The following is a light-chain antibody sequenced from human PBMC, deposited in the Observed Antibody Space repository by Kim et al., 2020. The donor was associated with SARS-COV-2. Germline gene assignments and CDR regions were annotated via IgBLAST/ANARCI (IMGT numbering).Light chain of an antibody. J-gene: IGLJ2*01. CDR1: SATNGLNG. CDR3: AAWDDSRHVLL. V-gene: IGLV1-36*01. CDR2: YDN. Sequence: QWSTKACSRSSATNGLNGVHCYQRCQRKAPKLLVYYDNLVPSGVSGRVSGAKSGTSASLSISGLQSEDEAHYYCAAWDDSRHVLLFGGGTQLTVL.